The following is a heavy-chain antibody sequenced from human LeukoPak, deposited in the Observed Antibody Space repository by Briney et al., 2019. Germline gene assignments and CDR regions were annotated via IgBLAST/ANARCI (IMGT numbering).Heavy chain of an antibody. Sequence: GGSLRTSCAASGFTFSSYSMNWVRQAPGKGLEWVSSISSSSSYIYYADSVKGRFTISRDNAKNSLYLQMNSLRAEDTAVYYCARLNPLGGGSCYDYWGQGTLVTVSS. CDR3: ARLNPLGGGSCYDY. D-gene: IGHD2-15*01. V-gene: IGHV3-21*01. J-gene: IGHJ4*02. CDR1: GFTFSSYS. CDR2: ISSSSSYI.